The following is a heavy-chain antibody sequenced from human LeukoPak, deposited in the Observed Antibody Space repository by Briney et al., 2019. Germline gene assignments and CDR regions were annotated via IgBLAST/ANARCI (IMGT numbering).Heavy chain of an antibody. J-gene: IGHJ6*03. V-gene: IGHV3-7*01. Sequence: PGGSLRLSRAASGFTLSSYWMSWVRQPPGKGLEWVANIKQDGSDKYYVDSVKGRFTISRDNAKNSLYLQMNSLRADDTAVYYCARDHHHRLWDYHYSYMDVWGKGTTVTISS. D-gene: IGHD1-14*01. CDR3: ARDHHHRLWDYHYSYMDV. CDR2: IKQDGSDK. CDR1: GFTLSSYW.